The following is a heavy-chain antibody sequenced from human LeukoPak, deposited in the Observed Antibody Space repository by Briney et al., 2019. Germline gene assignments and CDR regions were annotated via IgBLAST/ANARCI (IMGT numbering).Heavy chain of an antibody. CDR3: ARDTLVYADSPDAFDI. J-gene: IGHJ3*02. CDR2: ISSSSSTI. D-gene: IGHD4-17*01. V-gene: IGHV3-48*01. CDR1: GFTFSSYS. Sequence: PGGSLRLSCAASGFTFSSYSMNWVRQAPGKGLEWVSYISSSSSTIYYADSVKGRFTISRDNAKNSLYLQMNSLRAEDTAVYYCARDTLVYADSPDAFDIWGQGTMVTVSS.